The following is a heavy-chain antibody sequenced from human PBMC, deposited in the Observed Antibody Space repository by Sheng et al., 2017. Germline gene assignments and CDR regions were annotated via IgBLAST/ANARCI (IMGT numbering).Heavy chain of an antibody. D-gene: IGHD3-22*01. Sequence: ESGGGVVQPGRSLRLSCRVSGFTFSNYVMHWVRQTPGKGLEWVAVIYSEGSPTFYADSVKGRFTISRDIARNSLYLQMNSLRAEDTAVYFCAREAYYSFDHWGQGALVTVSS. CDR3: AREAYYSFDH. J-gene: IGHJ4*02. CDR1: GFTFSNYV. CDR2: IYSEGSPT. V-gene: IGHV3-33*08.